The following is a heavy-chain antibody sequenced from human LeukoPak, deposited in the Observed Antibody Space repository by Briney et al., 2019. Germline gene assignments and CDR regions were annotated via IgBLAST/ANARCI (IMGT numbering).Heavy chain of an antibody. Sequence: GESLRLSCAASGFTFSDYYMSWIRQAPGKGLEWVANIKTDASEKYYADSVKGRFTISRDNAKMSLYLQMNSLRVEDTAVYYCATYSTRNAREFQSWGQGTLVTVSS. V-gene: IGHV3-7*01. CDR3: ATYSTRNAREFQS. D-gene: IGHD4-11*01. CDR2: IKTDASEK. CDR1: GFTFSDYY. J-gene: IGHJ1*01.